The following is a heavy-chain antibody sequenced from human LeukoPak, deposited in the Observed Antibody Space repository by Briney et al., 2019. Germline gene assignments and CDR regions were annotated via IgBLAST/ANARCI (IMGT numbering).Heavy chain of an antibody. J-gene: IGHJ4*02. Sequence: PGGSPRLSCAAFGFTLNTYTMNWVRQAPGKGLEWVSSISSSSSFISYAGSVKGRFTISRDNARNSLYLQMNRLRAEDTAVYYCARVDFAPRALDYWGQGTLVTVSS. CDR1: GFTLNTYT. V-gene: IGHV3-21*01. CDR2: ISSSSSFI. CDR3: ARVDFAPRALDY.